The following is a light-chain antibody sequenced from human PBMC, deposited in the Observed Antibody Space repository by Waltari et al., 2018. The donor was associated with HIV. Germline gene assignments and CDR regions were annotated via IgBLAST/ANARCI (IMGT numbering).Light chain of an antibody. Sequence: EIVLTQSPATVSLSPGERATVPGRAGRSVRSYVAGYQQKPGQDPRRLIYDAADRATGSPPRFSSSGSGTDFTLTISSLEPEDSAVYYCQQRFDWPSITFGQGTRLEIK. J-gene: IGKJ5*01. CDR1: RSVRSY. CDR2: DAA. V-gene: IGKV3-11*01. CDR3: QQRFDWPSIT.